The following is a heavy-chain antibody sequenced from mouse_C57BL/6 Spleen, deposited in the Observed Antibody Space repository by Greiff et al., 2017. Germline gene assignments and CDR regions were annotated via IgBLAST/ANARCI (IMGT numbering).Heavy chain of an antibody. CDR1: EYEFPSHD. D-gene: IGHD2-5*01. CDR2: INSDGGST. J-gene: IGHJ4*01. V-gene: IGHV5-2*01. Sequence: EVQLKESGGGLVQPGESLKLSCESNEYEFPSHDLSWVRKTPEKRLELVAAINSDGGSTYYPDTMERRFIISRDNTKKTLYLQMSSLRSEDTALYYCARRGSNYGAMDYWGQGTSVTVSS. CDR3: ARRGSNYGAMDY.